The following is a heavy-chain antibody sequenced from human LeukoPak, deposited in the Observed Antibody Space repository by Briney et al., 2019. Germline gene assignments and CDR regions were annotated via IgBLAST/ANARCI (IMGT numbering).Heavy chain of an antibody. D-gene: IGHD2-21*02. CDR3: ARGSGDWTYYFDY. CDR2: MNPNSGNR. Sequence: ASVKVSWKASGYPFINYDIKWVRQATGQGLEWMGWMNPNSGNRGYAQKFQGRVSMTRDTSVSTAYMELSSLTPEDTAVYYCARGSGDWTYYFDYWGQGTLVTVSS. V-gene: IGHV1-8*01. J-gene: IGHJ4*02. CDR1: GYPFINYD.